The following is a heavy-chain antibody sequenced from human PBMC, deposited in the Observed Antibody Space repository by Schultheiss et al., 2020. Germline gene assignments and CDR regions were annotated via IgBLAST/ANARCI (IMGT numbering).Heavy chain of an antibody. CDR3: AKGMYSSSWSGTPYGMDV. J-gene: IGHJ6*02. Sequence: GGSLRLSCAASGFTFSGSAMHLVRQAPGKGLEWVSAISGSGGSTYYADSVKGRFTISRDNSKNTLYLQMNSLRAEDTAVYYCAKGMYSSSWSGTPYGMDVWGQGTTVTVSS. CDR2: ISGSGGST. V-gene: IGHV3-23*01. CDR1: GFTFSGSA. D-gene: IGHD6-13*01.